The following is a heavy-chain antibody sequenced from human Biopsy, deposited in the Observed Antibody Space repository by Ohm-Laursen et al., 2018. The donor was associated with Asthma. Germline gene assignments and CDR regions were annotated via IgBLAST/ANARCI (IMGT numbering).Heavy chain of an antibody. CDR2: ITFDGSTQ. D-gene: IGHD6-13*01. CDR1: GRHFGSYN. V-gene: IGHV3-30-3*01. J-gene: IGHJ4*02. Sequence: SLRLSCAASGRHFGSYNMHWARQAPGKGLEWVAVITFDGSTQHYGDSVKGRFTISRDNSKNMLFLQMNSLRAEDTAVYYCLRDTLGYYFDIWGQGTLVSVSS. CDR3: LRDTLGYYFDI.